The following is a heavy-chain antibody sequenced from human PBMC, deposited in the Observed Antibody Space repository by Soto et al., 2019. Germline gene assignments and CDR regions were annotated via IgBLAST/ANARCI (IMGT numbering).Heavy chain of an antibody. CDR3: ARGRGYCSSSSCYSDAFDI. V-gene: IGHV4-34*01. CDR2: INHSGST. Sequence: SETLSLTCAVYGGSFSGYYWSWIRQPPGKGLEWIGEINHSGSTSYNPSLKSRVTISVDTSKNQFSLKLSSVTAADTAVYYCARGRGYCSSSSCYSDAFDIWGQGTMVTVSS. J-gene: IGHJ3*02. D-gene: IGHD2-2*01. CDR1: GGSFSGYY.